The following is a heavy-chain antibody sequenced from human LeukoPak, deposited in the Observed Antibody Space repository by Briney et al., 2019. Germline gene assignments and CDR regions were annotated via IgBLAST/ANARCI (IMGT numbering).Heavy chain of an antibody. D-gene: IGHD3/OR15-3a*01. CDR3: ARDSVIYGY. CDR1: GFTFSSYA. V-gene: IGHV3-23*01. Sequence: GGSLRLSCAASGFTFSSYAMSWVRQAPGKGLEWVSAISGSGGSTYYADSVKGRFTISRDNARNSLYLQMSSLRAEDTAVYYCARDSVIYGYWGQGTLVTVSS. CDR2: ISGSGGST. J-gene: IGHJ4*02.